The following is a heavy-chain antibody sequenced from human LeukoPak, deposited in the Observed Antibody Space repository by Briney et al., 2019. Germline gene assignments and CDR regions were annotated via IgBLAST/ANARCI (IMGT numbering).Heavy chain of an antibody. V-gene: IGHV3-30*18. CDR2: ISYDGSNK. Sequence: GGSLRLSCAASGFTFSNYGMHWVRQAPGKGLEWVAVISYDGSNKYYTDSVKGRFTISRDNSKNTLYLQMNSLRAEDTAVYYCAKSDLAITMIVVADDAFDIWGQGTMVTVSS. D-gene: IGHD3-22*01. J-gene: IGHJ3*02. CDR3: AKSDLAITMIVVADDAFDI. CDR1: GFTFSNYG.